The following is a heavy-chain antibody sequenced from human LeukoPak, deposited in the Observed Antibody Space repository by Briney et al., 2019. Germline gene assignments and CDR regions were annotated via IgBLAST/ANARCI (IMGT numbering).Heavy chain of an antibody. CDR1: GFTFSSST. J-gene: IGHJ5*02. V-gene: IGHV3-21*01. CDR3: VRIPNSANFPNWFDP. Sequence: PGGSLRLSCAASGFTFSSSTMNWVRRAPGKGLEWVSSISSSSDYIYYADSVKGRFTISRDNAKNSLYLQMNSLRAEDTALYYCVRIPNSANFPNWFDPLGQGTLVTVSS. CDR2: ISSSSDYI. D-gene: IGHD4/OR15-4a*01.